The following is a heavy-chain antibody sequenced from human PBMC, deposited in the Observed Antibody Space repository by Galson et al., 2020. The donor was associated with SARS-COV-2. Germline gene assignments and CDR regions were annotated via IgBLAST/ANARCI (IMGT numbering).Heavy chain of an antibody. V-gene: IGHV4-59*01. J-gene: IGHJ1*01. CDR2: IYYSGGT. Sequence: ASETLSLTCNVSGGSISLFYWSWIRQPPGKGLEWIGYIYYSGGTNYNPSLESRVTISVDTSKNQVSLKLSSVTAADTAVYYCAIWGYSGSTDWGQATLVTVSS. CDR1: GGSISLFY. D-gene: IGHD3-10*01. CDR3: AIWGYSGSTD.